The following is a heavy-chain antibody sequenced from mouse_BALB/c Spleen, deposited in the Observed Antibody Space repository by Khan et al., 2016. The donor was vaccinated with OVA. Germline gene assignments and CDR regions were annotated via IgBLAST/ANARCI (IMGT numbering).Heavy chain of an antibody. CDR3: AKQIWSPYYGMDY. J-gene: IGHJ4*01. CDR1: GFSLTDHG. D-gene: IGHD1-1*02. V-gene: IGHV2-6-5*01. CDR2: IWGGGST. Sequence: QVQLKQSGPGLVAPSQSLSITCTVSGFSLTDHGVSWIRQPPGKGLEWLGVIWGGGSTYYNSVLKSRLNISKDNSKTQVFLKMNSLQTDDTAMYYCAKQIWSPYYGMDYWGQGISVTVSS.